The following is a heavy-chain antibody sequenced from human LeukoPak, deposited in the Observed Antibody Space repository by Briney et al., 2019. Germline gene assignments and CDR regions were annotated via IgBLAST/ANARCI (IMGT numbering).Heavy chain of an antibody. CDR3: ARDLYGSGSSYFDY. Sequence: SETLSLTCTVSGGSISSGDYYWSWIRQPPGKGLEWIVYIYYSGSTYYNPSLKSRVTISVDTSKNQFSLKLSSVTAADTAVYYCARDLYGSGSSYFDYWGQGTLVTVSS. CDR1: GGSISSGDYY. D-gene: IGHD3-10*01. J-gene: IGHJ4*02. V-gene: IGHV4-30-4*01. CDR2: IYYSGST.